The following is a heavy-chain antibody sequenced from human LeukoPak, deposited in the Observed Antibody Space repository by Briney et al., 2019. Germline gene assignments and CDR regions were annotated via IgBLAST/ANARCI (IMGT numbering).Heavy chain of an antibody. D-gene: IGHD3-10*01. CDR2: IRYDGSNK. J-gene: IGHJ4*02. CDR3: AKDMVRGVITVFDY. V-gene: IGHV3-30*02. Sequence: GGSLRLSCAASGFTFSSYGMHGVRQAPGKGLEWVAFIRYDGSNKYYADSVKGRFTISRDNSKNTLYLQMNSLRAEDTAVYYCAKDMVRGVITVFDYWGQGTLVTVSS. CDR1: GFTFSSYG.